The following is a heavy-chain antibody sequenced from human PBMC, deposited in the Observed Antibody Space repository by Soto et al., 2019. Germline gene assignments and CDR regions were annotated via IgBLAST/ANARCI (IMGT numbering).Heavy chain of an antibody. V-gene: IGHV3-30*18. J-gene: IGHJ6*02. CDR2: ISYDGSNK. D-gene: IGHD4-4*01. Sequence: QVQLVESGGGVVQPGRSLRLSCAASGFTFSSYGMHWVRQAPGKGLEWVAVISYDGSNKDYADSVKGRFTISRDNSKNTLYLQMNSLRAEDTAVYYCAKGSGNGDRYYYYGMDVWGQGPTVTVSS. CDR1: GFTFSSYG. CDR3: AKGSGNGDRYYYYGMDV.